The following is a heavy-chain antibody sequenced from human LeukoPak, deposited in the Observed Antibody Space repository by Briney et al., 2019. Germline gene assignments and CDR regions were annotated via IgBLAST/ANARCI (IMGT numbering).Heavy chain of an antibody. V-gene: IGHV3-23*01. J-gene: IGHJ4*02. Sequence: GGSLRLSCVASGFTFSKYDMSWVRQAPGKGLEWVSGISDSGDQTYYADSVRARFTISRDNAKNTPYLQVNSLRAQDTALYYCAKEITLTTAYFDYWGQGTLVTVSS. D-gene: IGHD4-17*01. CDR2: ISDSGDQT. CDR3: AKEITLTTAYFDY. CDR1: GFTFSKYD.